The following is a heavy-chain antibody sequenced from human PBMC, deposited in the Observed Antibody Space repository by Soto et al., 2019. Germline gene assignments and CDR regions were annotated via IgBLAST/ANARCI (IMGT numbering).Heavy chain of an antibody. D-gene: IGHD3-22*01. Sequence: SVKVSCKASGGTFSSYAISWVRQAPGQGLEWMGGIIPIFGTANYAQKFQGRVTITADESTSTAYMELSSLRSEDTAVYYCARVQGYYDSSGYYRIVYFDYWGQGTLVTVSS. CDR2: IIPIFGTA. CDR1: GGTFSSYA. CDR3: ARVQGYYDSSGYYRIVYFDY. J-gene: IGHJ4*02. V-gene: IGHV1-69*13.